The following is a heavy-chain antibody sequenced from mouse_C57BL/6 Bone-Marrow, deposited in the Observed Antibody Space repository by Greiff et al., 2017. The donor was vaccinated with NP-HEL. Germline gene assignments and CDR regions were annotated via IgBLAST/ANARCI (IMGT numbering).Heavy chain of an antibody. V-gene: IGHV5-16*01. J-gene: IGHJ3*01. CDR1: GFTFSDYY. CDR3: ARGGDGGTGFAY. D-gene: IGHD3-3*01. CDR2: INYDGSST. Sequence: DVHLVESEGGLVQPGSSMKLSCTASGFTFSDYYMAWVRQVPEKGLEWVANINYDGSSTYYLDSLKSRFIISRDNAKNILYLQMSSLKSEDTATYYCARGGDGGTGFAYWGQGTLVTVSA.